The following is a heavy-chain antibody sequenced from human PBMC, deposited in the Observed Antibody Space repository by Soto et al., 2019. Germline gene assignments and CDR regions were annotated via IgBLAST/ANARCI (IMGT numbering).Heavy chain of an antibody. D-gene: IGHD6-13*01. CDR3: ARGTSWQLPFDY. CDR1: SDSISSYY. Sequence: QVQLQESGPGLVKPSETLSLTCTVSSDSISSYYWSWIRQPPGKRLEWIGYISYSGSTDYNPSLKSRVTISGDTSKSQFSLKVSSLTAADTAVYYCARGTSWQLPFDYWGQGTLVTVST. J-gene: IGHJ4*02. CDR2: ISYSGST. V-gene: IGHV4-59*01.